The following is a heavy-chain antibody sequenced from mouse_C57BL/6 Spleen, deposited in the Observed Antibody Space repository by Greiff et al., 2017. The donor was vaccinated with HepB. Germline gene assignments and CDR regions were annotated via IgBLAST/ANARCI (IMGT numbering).Heavy chain of an antibody. CDR3: ARRVLLWGYEAWFAY. CDR2: INPNNGGT. Sequence: EVQLQQSGPELVKPGASVKISCKASGYTFTDYYMNWVKQSHGKSLEWIGDINPNNGGTSYNQKFKGKATLTVDKSSSTAYMELRSLTSEDSAVYYCARRVLLWGYEAWFAYWGQGTLVTVSA. V-gene: IGHV1-26*01. D-gene: IGHD2-1*01. J-gene: IGHJ3*01. CDR1: GYTFTDYY.